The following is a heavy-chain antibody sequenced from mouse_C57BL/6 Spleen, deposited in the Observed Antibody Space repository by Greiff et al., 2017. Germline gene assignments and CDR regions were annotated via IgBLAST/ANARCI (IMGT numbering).Heavy chain of an antibody. CDR1: GFTFSSYA. J-gene: IGHJ1*03. V-gene: IGHV5-4*01. CDR3: AREGYGSSDDWYFDV. Sequence: EVQLVESGGGLVKPGGSLKLSCAASGFTFSSYAMSWVRQTPEKRLEWVATISDGGSYTYYPDNVKGRFTISIDNAKNNLYLHMSHLKSEDTAMYYCAREGYGSSDDWYFDVWGTGTTVTVSS. D-gene: IGHD1-1*01. CDR2: ISDGGSYT.